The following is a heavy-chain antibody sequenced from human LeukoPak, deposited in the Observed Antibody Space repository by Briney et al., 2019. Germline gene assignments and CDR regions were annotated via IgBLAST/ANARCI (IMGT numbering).Heavy chain of an antibody. J-gene: IGHJ4*02. CDR2: IKSKTDGGTT. V-gene: IGHV3-15*01. CDR3: TPGVRGIAVAGTRRDY. D-gene: IGHD6-19*01. CDR1: GFTFSNAW. Sequence: PGGYLRLTCAASGFTFSNAWMSWVRQAPGKGLEWVGRIKSKTDGGTTDYAAPVKRRFTISRDDTKNTLYLQMNSLKTEDTAVYYCTPGVRGIAVAGTRRDYWGQGTLVTVSS.